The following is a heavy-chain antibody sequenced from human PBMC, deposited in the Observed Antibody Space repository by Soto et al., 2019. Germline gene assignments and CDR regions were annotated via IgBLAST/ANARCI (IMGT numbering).Heavy chain of an antibody. J-gene: IGHJ4*02. Sequence: QVQLVQSGAEEKKPGASVKVSCKASGYTFTSYAMHWVRQAPGQRLEWMGWINAGHGNTKYSQKFQGRVTITRDTSASTAYMELRSLRAEDTAVYYCARSIVVVTALDYWGQGTLVTVSS. CDR3: ARSIVVVTALDY. V-gene: IGHV1-3*05. CDR1: GYTFTSYA. CDR2: INAGHGNT. D-gene: IGHD2-21*02.